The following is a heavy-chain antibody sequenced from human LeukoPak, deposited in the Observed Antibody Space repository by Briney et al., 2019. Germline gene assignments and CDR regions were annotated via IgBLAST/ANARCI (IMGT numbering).Heavy chain of an antibody. CDR1: GGTFSSYA. D-gene: IGHD3-3*01. CDR2: IIPIFGTA. V-gene: IGHV1-69*13. CDR3: ASGLRFLEWLLWPFDY. J-gene: IGHJ4*02. Sequence: SVKVSCTASGGTFSSYAISWVRQAPGQGLEWMGGIIPIFGTANYAQKFQGRVTITADESTSTAYMGLSSLRSEDTAVYYCASGLRFLEWLLWPFDYWGQGTLVTVSS.